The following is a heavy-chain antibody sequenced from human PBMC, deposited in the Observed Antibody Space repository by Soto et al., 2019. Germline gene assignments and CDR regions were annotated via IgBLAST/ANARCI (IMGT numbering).Heavy chain of an antibody. D-gene: IGHD1-26*01. V-gene: IGHV3-30-3*02. CDR2: ISYDGSNK. J-gene: IGHJ4*02. Sequence: GGSLRLSCAASGFTFSSYAMHWVRQAPGKGLEWMAVISYDGSNKYYADSVKGRFTISRDNSKNTLYLQMNSLRAEDTAVYYCAKILLVGDRLDYWGQGTLVTVSS. CDR3: AKILLVGDRLDY. CDR1: GFTFSSYA.